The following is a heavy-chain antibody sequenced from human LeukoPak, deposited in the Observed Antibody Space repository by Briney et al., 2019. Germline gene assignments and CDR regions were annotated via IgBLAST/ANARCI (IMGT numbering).Heavy chain of an antibody. J-gene: IGHJ3*02. CDR3: FCSGGRNFSPGMTAFDI. Sequence: ASVKVSCKASGYTFTSYGISWVRQAPGQGLEWMGWISAYNGNTNYAQKLQGRVTMTTDTSTSTAYMELRSLRSDDTAVYYCFCSGGRNFSPGMTAFDIWGQGTMVTVSS. CDR1: GYTFTSYG. V-gene: IGHV1-18*01. CDR2: ISAYNGNT. D-gene: IGHD3-10*02.